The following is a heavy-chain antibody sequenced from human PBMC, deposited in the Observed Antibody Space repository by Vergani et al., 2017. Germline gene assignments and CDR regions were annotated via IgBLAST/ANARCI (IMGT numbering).Heavy chain of an antibody. CDR2: ISGNNDDV. Sequence: EVQMVESGGGLVKPGGSLRLFFVASGVTFCHYSMNWVRQAPGKGLEWVSSISGNNDDVYYADSVKGRFTISRDNAKNSLYLDMSSLRAEDTAVYYCVRDVRVSRTWGQGTFVAVSS. CDR1: GVTFCHYS. V-gene: IGHV3-21*01. J-gene: IGHJ3*01. CDR3: VRDVRVSRT.